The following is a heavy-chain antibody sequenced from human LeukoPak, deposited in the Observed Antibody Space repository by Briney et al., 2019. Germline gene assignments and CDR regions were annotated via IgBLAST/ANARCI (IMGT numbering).Heavy chain of an antibody. CDR2: IVLGSGNT. J-gene: IGHJ4*02. V-gene: IGHV1-58*01. D-gene: IGHD7-27*01. CDR3: AALAGVQGLAYDPRDYFDS. Sequence: SVKVSCKASGFTFTSSAVQWVRQARGQGLEWIGWIVLGSGNTNYAQQFQERVTITRDLSTSSTYLELSSLRSEDTAVYYCAALAGVQGLAYDPRDYFDSWGQGTLVTVSS. CDR1: GFTFTSSA.